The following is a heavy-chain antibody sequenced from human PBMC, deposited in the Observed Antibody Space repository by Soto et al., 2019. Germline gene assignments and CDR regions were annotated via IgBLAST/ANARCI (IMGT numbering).Heavy chain of an antibody. CDR3: ARDMTRTVVPYFDF. CDR1: GGTFSNYV. Sequence: SVKVSCKASGGTFSNYVVNWVRQAPGQGLEWMGRIIPISGAANYAQKFQGRVTITADKYTSTSYMELSSLRSEDTAVYYCARDMTRTVVPYFDFWGQGTLVTVSS. J-gene: IGHJ4*02. CDR2: IIPISGAA. D-gene: IGHD1-7*01. V-gene: IGHV1-69*06.